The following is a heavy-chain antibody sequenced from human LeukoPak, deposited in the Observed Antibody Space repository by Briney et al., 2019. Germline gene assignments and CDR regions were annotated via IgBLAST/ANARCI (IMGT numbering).Heavy chain of an antibody. V-gene: IGHV3-23*01. D-gene: IGHD2-2*01. CDR3: AKEGVVPAAYIPDAFDI. CDR1: GFTFSSYA. CDR2: ISGSGGST. J-gene: IGHJ3*02. Sequence: GGSLRLSCAASGFTFSSYAMSWVRQAPGKGLEWVSAISGSGGSTYYADSVKGRFTISRDNSKNTLYLQMNSLRAEDMAVYYCAKEGVVPAAYIPDAFDIWGQGTMVTVSS.